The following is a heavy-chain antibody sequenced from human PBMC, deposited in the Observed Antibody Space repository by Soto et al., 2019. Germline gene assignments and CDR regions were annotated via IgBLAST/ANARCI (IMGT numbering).Heavy chain of an antibody. CDR2: IYYSGST. D-gene: IGHD6-6*01. J-gene: IGHJ5*02. V-gene: IGHV4-30-4*01. CDR3: ARSPYSSSSLDWFDP. Sequence: TLSLTCTVSGGSISSSDYYWSWIRQPPGKGLEWIGYIYYSGSTYYNPSLKSRVTISIDTSRNQFSLKLRSVTAADTAVYYCARSPYSSSSLDWFDPWGQGMLVTVSS. CDR1: GGSISSSDYY.